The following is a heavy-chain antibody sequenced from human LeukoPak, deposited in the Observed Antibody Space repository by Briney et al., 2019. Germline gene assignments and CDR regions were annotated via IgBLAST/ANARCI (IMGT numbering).Heavy chain of an antibody. V-gene: IGHV3-7*01. CDR3: ARVGTMVRGVIRGFDY. J-gene: IGHJ4*02. CDR1: GFTFSSYA. D-gene: IGHD3-10*01. CDR2: IKQDGSEK. Sequence: PGGSLRLSCAASGFTFSSYAMHWIRQAPGKGLEWVANIKQDGSEKYYVDSVKGRFTISRDNAKNSLYLQMNSLRAEDTAVYYCARVGTMVRGVIRGFDYWGQGTLVTVSS.